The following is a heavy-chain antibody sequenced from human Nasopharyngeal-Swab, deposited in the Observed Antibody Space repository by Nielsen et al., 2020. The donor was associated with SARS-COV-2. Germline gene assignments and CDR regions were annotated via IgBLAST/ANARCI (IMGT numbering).Heavy chain of an antibody. D-gene: IGHD3-3*01. CDR1: GFFCSIYA. J-gene: IGHJ3*02. V-gene: IGHV3-23*01. CDR3: AKGRGEYYENAFDM. CDR2: ISGSATNT. Sequence: GESLELSCAASGFFCSIYAMSWVRQPPGKGLEWVSTISGSATNTYYADSVKGRFTISRDNSKNTLYLQMNSLRAEDTAVYYCAKGRGEYYENAFDMWGQGTMVTVSS.